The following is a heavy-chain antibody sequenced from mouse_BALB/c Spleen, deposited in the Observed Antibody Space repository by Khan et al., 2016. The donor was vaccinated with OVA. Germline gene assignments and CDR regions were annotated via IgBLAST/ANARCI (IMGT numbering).Heavy chain of an antibody. J-gene: IGHJ4*01. D-gene: IGHD2-1*01. V-gene: IGHV5-17*02. CDR2: ISSGSSTI. CDR1: GFTFSSFG. Sequence: EVELVESGGGLVQPGGSRKLSCAASGFTFSSFGMHWVRQAPERGLEWVAYISSGSSTIXYADTMKGRFTISRDNPKNTLFLQMTSLRSEDTAMYYCATYGNFYAMDYWGQGTSVTVSS. CDR3: ATYGNFYAMDY.